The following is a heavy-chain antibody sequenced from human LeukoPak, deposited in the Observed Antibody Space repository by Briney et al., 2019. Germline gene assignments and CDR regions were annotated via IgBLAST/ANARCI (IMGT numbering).Heavy chain of an antibody. J-gene: IGHJ4*02. Sequence: PGGSLRLSCAASGFTVSRNYMRWVRQAPGKGLEWVSVIYSGGNTDYADSVKGRFTISRDNSKNTLYLQMNRLKAEDTAVYYCASGGVSSSSWNDNWGQGTLVTVSS. CDR2: IYSGGNT. CDR1: GFTVSRNY. CDR3: ASGGVSSSSWNDN. V-gene: IGHV3-53*01. D-gene: IGHD6-13*01.